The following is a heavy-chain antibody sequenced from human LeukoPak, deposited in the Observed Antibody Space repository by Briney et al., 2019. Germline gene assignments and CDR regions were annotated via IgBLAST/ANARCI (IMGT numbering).Heavy chain of an antibody. CDR3: ARVGVDYDSSGYGFRY. Sequence: ASVKVSCKASGYTFTSYDINWVRQATGQGLEWMGWMNPNSGNTGYAQKFQGRVTITRNTSISTAYMELSSLRSEDTAVYYCARVGVDYDSSGYGFRYWGQGTLVTVSS. V-gene: IGHV1-8*03. CDR2: MNPNSGNT. D-gene: IGHD3-22*01. J-gene: IGHJ4*02. CDR1: GYTFTSYD.